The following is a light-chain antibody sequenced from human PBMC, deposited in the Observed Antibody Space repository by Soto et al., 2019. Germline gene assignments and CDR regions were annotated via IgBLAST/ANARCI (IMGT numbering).Light chain of an antibody. CDR2: EVS. J-gene: IGLJ3*02. CDR3: SSHTTSNTWV. Sequence: QSALTQPASVSGSPGQSITISCTGTSSDIGGYKYVSWYQQYPGKAPNLMIYEVSNRPSGVSNRLSGSKSGNTASLTISGLQAEDEADYYCSSHTTSNTWVFGGGTKLTVL. V-gene: IGLV2-14*01. CDR1: SSDIGGYKY.